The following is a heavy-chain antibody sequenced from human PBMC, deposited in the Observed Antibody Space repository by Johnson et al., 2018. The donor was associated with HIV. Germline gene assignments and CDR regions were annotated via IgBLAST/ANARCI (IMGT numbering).Heavy chain of an antibody. CDR3: ARAGSSSSGPRACDI. CDR2: ISYDGSNK. CDR1: GFTFSSYA. Sequence: QVLLVEAGGGVVQPGRSLRLSCAASGFTFSSYAMHWVRQAPGKGLEWVAVISYDGSNKYYADSVKGRFTISRDNSKNTLYLQMNSLRAEDTAVYYCARAGSSSSGPRACDIWGQGTMVTVSS. V-gene: IGHV3-30*04. J-gene: IGHJ3*02. D-gene: IGHD6-6*01.